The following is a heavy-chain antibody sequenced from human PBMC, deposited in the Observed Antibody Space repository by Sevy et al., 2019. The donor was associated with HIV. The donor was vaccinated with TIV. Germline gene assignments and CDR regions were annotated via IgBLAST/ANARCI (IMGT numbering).Heavy chain of an antibody. CDR3: ATYASDYDSTGYLAGDAFDI. Sequence: GGSLRLSCAASGFTVSSNYMSWVRQAPGKGLEWVSVIYAGGSTYYADSVKGPFTISRDNSKNTLYLQMNSLRAGDTAVYNCATYASDYDSTGYLAGDAFDIWGQGTMVTVSS. V-gene: IGHV3-53*01. CDR2: IYAGGST. J-gene: IGHJ3*02. D-gene: IGHD3-22*01. CDR1: GFTVSSNY.